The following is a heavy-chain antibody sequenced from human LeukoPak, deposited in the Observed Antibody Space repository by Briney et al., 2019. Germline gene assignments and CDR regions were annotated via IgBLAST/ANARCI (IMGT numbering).Heavy chain of an antibody. J-gene: IGHJ4*02. Sequence: ASVKVSCKASGYTFTSYDINWVRQATGQGLEWMGWMNPNSGNTGYAQKFQGRVTMTRNTSISTAYMELSSLRSEDTAVYYCARDLKGSSWYETDYWGQGTLVTVSS. CDR2: MNPNSGNT. V-gene: IGHV1-8*01. CDR1: GYTFTSYD. CDR3: ARDLKGSSWYETDY. D-gene: IGHD6-13*01.